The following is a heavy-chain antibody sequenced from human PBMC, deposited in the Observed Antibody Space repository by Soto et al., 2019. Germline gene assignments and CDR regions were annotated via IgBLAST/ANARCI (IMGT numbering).Heavy chain of an antibody. CDR2: IDSSGEK. J-gene: IGHJ5*02. Sequence: QVTLKESGPVLVKPTETLTLRCTVSGLSITDSEMGVSWIRQPPGQPLAWLAHIDSSGEKSYRTFLKSRLAISNDTSKSQIVLTMTNMDPADTATYYCARRHLAVAVSPWFDPWGQGIPVTVSS. CDR1: GLSITDSEMG. V-gene: IGHV2-26*01. CDR3: ARRHLAVAVSPWFDP. D-gene: IGHD6-19*01.